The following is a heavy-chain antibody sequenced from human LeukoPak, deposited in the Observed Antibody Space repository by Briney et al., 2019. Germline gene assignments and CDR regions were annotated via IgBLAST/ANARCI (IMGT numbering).Heavy chain of an antibody. CDR3: ARVSRGPYNYYYYIDV. V-gene: IGHV3-23*01. Sequence: PGGSLRLSCAASGFTFSSYAMSWVRQAPGKGLEWVSVISGSGGSTYYADSVKGRFTISRDNSKNTLYLQMNSLRAEDTAVYYCARVSRGPYNYYYYIDVWGKGTTVTVSS. CDR1: GFTFSSYA. D-gene: IGHD1-14*01. CDR2: ISGSGGST. J-gene: IGHJ6*03.